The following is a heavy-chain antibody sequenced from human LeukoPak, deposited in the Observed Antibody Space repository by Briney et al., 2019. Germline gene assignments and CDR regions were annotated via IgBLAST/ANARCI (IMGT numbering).Heavy chain of an antibody. J-gene: IGHJ5*02. V-gene: IGHV1-69*13. CDR2: IIPIFGTA. D-gene: IGHD2-21*02. Sequence: SVKVSCKASGGTFSSYAISWVRQAPGQGLEWMGGIIPIFGTANYAQKFQGRVTVTADESTSAAYMELSSLRSEDTAVYYCARSTLHIVVVTAIPGPNWFDPWGQGTLVTVSS. CDR1: GGTFSSYA. CDR3: ARSTLHIVVVTAIPGPNWFDP.